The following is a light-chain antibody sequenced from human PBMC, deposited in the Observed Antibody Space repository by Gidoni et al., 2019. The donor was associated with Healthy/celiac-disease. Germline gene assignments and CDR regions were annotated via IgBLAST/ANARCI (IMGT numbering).Light chain of an antibody. J-gene: IGKJ3*01. CDR2: DAS. Sequence: EIVLTPSPATLSLSPGERATLSCRASQSVSSYLAWYQQKPGQAPRLLIYDASNRATGIPARFSGSGSGTDFTLTISSLEPEDFAVYYCQQRSNPAGFTFGPGTKVDIK. CDR1: QSVSSY. CDR3: QQRSNPAGFT. V-gene: IGKV3-11*01.